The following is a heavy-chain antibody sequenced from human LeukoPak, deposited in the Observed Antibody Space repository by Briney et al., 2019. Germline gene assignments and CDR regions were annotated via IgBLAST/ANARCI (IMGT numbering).Heavy chain of an antibody. V-gene: IGHV3-30*18. CDR3: AKFFLPYLAGGTGSR. J-gene: IGHJ4*02. Sequence: GGSLRLSCAASGFTFSSYGMHWVRQAPGKGLEWVAVISYDGSNKYYADSVKGRFTISRDNSKNTLYLQMNSLRAEDTALYYCAKFFLPYLAGGTGSRWGQGTLVTVSS. CDR2: ISYDGSNK. CDR1: GFTFSSYG. D-gene: IGHD3-10*01.